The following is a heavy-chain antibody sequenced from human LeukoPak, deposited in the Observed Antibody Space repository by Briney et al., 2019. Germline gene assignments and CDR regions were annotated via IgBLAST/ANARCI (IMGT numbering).Heavy chain of an antibody. V-gene: IGHV3-74*01. CDR3: TTDTFGARDS. Sequence: PGGSLRLSCAASGYTFSRYWMHWVRQGPGKGLVWVSRINEDGSSTSYAESVRGRLTISRDNAKNTLYLQMNSLRAEDAAVYYCTTDTFGARDSWGQGTLVTVSS. CDR1: GYTFSRYW. J-gene: IGHJ4*02. D-gene: IGHD3-10*01. CDR2: INEDGSST.